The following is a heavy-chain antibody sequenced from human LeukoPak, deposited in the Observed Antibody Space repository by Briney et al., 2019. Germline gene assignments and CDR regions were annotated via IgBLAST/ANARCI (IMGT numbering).Heavy chain of an antibody. V-gene: IGHV1-2*02. CDR1: GYTFTGYY. J-gene: IGHJ4*02. CDR3: ARDRGGLSGWYLY. D-gene: IGHD6-19*01. Sequence: ASVKVSCKASGYTFTGYYMHWVRQAPGQGLEWMGWINPNSGGTNYAQKFQGRVTMTRDTSISTAYMELSRLRSDDTAVYYCARDRGGLSGWYLYWGQGTLVTVSS. CDR2: INPNSGGT.